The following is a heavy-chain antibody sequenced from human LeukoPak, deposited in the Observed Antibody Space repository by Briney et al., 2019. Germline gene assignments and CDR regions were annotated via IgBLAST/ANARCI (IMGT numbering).Heavy chain of an antibody. D-gene: IGHD1-14*01. Sequence: ASVKVSCKAYGYTFSNHDIHCVRQSPGQRLEWMGWINAGNGDTKYSQEFQGRVTITRDTSATTAYMELSSLRSEDMAVYYCTLYNYWGQGTLVTVSS. CDR1: GYTFSNHD. V-gene: IGHV1-3*03. CDR3: TLYNY. CDR2: INAGNGDT. J-gene: IGHJ4*02.